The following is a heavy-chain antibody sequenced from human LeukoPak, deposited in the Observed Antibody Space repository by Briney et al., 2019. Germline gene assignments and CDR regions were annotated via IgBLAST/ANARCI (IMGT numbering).Heavy chain of an antibody. V-gene: IGHV3-23*01. CDR2: ISGSGGST. Sequence: GGSLRLSCAASGFTFSSYAMSWVRQAPGKGLEWVSAISGSGGSTYYADSVKGRFTISRDNSKNTLYLQMNSLRAEDTAVYYCAKDRDWAIFGVVIDPFDYWGQGTLVTVSS. D-gene: IGHD3-3*01. J-gene: IGHJ4*02. CDR1: GFTFSSYA. CDR3: AKDRDWAIFGVVIDPFDY.